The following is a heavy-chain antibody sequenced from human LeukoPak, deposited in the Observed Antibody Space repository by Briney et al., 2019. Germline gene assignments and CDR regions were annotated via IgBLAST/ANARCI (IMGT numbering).Heavy chain of an antibody. V-gene: IGHV4-59*01. CDR2: IYYSGSS. CDR3: ARGRGGVAAAGTVAFDI. Sequence: PSETLSLTCNVSGGSISGYHWSWIRQPPGKGLEWLGYIYYSGSSNYNPSLKSRVTMSADTSKNQFSLKLSSVTAADTAVYYCARGRGGVAAAGTVAFDIWGQGTMVTVSS. J-gene: IGHJ3*02. CDR1: GGSISGYH. D-gene: IGHD6-13*01.